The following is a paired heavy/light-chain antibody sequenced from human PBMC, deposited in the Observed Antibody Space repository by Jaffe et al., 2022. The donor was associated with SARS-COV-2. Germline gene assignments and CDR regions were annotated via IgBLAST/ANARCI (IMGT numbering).Heavy chain of an antibody. D-gene: IGHD1-1*01. V-gene: IGHV3-7*01. CDR1: GITFSGYW. CDR3: VRGPLTTATGSY. CDR2: IKEDGTEQ. Sequence: EVQVVESGGGMVQPGGSLRLSCAGSGITFSGYWMSWVRQAPEKGLEWVANIKEDGTEQYYVDSVKGRFTISRDNAKNTLNLQMNSLRVEDTAVYYCVRGPLTTATGSYWGQGTLVTVSS. J-gene: IGHJ4*02.
Light chain of an antibody. CDR1: QSLESSDGNTY. J-gene: IGKJ1*01. Sequence: DVVMTQSPLSLPVTLGQPASISCMSSQSLESSDGNTYLNWFQQRPGQSPRRLIYKVSHRDSGVPDRFSGSGSGTDFTLKISRVEAEDVGVYYCMQGTHRPWTFGQGTKVEIK. CDR3: MQGTHRPWT. V-gene: IGKV2-30*01. CDR2: KVS.